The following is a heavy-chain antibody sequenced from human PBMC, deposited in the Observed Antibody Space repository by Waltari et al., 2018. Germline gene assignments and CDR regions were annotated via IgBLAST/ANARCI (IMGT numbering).Heavy chain of an antibody. Sequence: QVQLQESGPGLVKPSETLSLTCTVSGGSISSHHWSWIRQPPGKGLEWIGYIYYRGSTNYNPSLKSRVTISVDTSKNQFSLKLSSVTAADTAVYYCARDQNFAFDIWGQGTMVTVSS. J-gene: IGHJ3*02. CDR1: GGSISSHH. CDR3: ARDQNFAFDI. V-gene: IGHV4-59*11. CDR2: IYYRGST.